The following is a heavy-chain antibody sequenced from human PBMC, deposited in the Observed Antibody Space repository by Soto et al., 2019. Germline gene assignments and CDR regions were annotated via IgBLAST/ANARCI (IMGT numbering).Heavy chain of an antibody. J-gene: IGHJ4*02. CDR2: IHPGDSNT. V-gene: IGHV5-51*01. CDR1: GYSFTSYW. Sequence: GESLKISCKASGYSFTSYWITWVRQMPGKGLEWMATIHPGDSNTNYNPSFRGQVTISADRSISTAYLQWSSLRASDTAIYYCATHDWNDENYWGQGTLVTVSS. D-gene: IGHD1-1*01. CDR3: ATHDWNDENY.